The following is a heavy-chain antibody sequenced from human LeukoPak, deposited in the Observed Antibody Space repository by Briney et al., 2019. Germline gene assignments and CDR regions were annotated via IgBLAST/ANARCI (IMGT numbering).Heavy chain of an antibody. Sequence: ASVKVACKVSGYTLTELSMHWVRQAPGKGLEWMGGFDPEDGETIYAQKFQGRVTMTEDTSTDTAYMELSSLRSEDTAVYYCATGGSDSSGYYYGDLFDPWGQGTLVTVSS. CDR3: ATGGSDSSGYYYGDLFDP. CDR1: GYTLTELS. V-gene: IGHV1-24*01. D-gene: IGHD3-22*01. CDR2: FDPEDGET. J-gene: IGHJ5*02.